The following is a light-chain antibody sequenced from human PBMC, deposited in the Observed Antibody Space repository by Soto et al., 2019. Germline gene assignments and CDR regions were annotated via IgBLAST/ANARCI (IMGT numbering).Light chain of an antibody. J-gene: IGKJ1*01. CDR1: QSITNY. V-gene: IGKV1-39*01. Sequence: LPTTQSPSALPASLGARVTITCRASQSITNYLNWYQHKPGQAPNLLIYAASTLQAGVPSRFRGSGSGTDYTLTISSLQPEDVATYYCQHYKMYSPWTFGQGTKVDIK. CDR2: AAS. CDR3: QHYKMYSPWT.